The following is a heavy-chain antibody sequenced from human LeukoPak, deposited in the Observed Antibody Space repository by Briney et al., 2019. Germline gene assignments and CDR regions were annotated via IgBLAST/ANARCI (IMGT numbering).Heavy chain of an antibody. V-gene: IGHV3-21*01. J-gene: IGHJ6*02. CDR3: ARGWSDGMDV. CDR1: GFILSSYT. Sequence: GGSLRLSCAGSGFILSSYTMNWVRQAPGRGLEWVSSIGTSTSYIFYADSVKGRFTMSRDNAMNSVYLHMNSLRAEDTAVYYCARGWSDGMDVWGQGTTATVSS. D-gene: IGHD3-3*01. CDR2: IGTSTSYI.